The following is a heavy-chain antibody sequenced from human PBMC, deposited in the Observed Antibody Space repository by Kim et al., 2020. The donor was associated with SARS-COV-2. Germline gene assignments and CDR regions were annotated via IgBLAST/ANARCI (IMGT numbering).Heavy chain of an antibody. CDR3: ARGPIPSGYSDY. Sequence: YHPSLKSRVTVSVETAKNQFYLEVNSVTAEDTAVYYCARGPIPSGYSDYWGRGTVVTVSS. V-gene: IGHV4-34*01. D-gene: IGHD3-22*01. J-gene: IGHJ4*02.